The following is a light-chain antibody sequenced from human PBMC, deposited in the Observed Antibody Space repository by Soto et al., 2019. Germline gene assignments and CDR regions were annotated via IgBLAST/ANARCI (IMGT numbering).Light chain of an antibody. CDR1: QGISSY. Sequence: DIQMTQSPSSLSASVGDRVTITCRASQGISSYLAWYQQKPGKAPKLLIYAASTLQSGVPSRFSGSGSGTDFTLTISCLQSEDFATYYCQQYYSYPLTFGGGTRWIS. CDR3: QQYYSYPLT. V-gene: IGKV1-9*01. CDR2: AAS. J-gene: IGKJ4*01.